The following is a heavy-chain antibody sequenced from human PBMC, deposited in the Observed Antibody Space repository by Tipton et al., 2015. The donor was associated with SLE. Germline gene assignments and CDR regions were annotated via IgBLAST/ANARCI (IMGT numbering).Heavy chain of an antibody. V-gene: IGHV4-39*07. J-gene: IGHJ6*03. CDR3: ARGPYYYMDV. Sequence: TLSLTCTVSNGSISSSPYYWGWIRQSPGKGLEWVGSIYYSGSTYYNPSLKSRVTISVDTSRNQCSLNLTSVTAADTAVYYGARGPYYYMDVWGKGTTVTVSS. CDR1: NGSISSSPYY. CDR2: IYYSGST.